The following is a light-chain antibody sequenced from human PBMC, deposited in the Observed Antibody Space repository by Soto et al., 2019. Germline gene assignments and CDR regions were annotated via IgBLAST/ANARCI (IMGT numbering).Light chain of an antibody. CDR2: GTS. J-gene: IGKJ2*01. CDR1: QSVSSYS. CDR3: QQAYIKPYT. V-gene: IGKV3-20*01. Sequence: ENVLTQSPGTLSLSPGERATLSCRASQSVSSYSLAWYQQKPGQAPRLVMYGTSNRATGIPDRFSGSGSGTDFTLTISRLEPEDFATYYCQQAYIKPYTFGQGTTLEI.